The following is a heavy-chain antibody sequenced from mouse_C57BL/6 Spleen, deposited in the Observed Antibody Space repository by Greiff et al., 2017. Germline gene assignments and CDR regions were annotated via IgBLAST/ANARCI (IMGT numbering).Heavy chain of an antibody. J-gene: IGHJ4*01. CDR3: ARVDVNYAMDY. CDR2: IYPGDGDT. Sequence: VKLVESGAELVKPGASVKISCKASGYAFSSYWMNWVKQRPGKGLEWIGQIYPGDGDTNYNGKFKGKATLTADKSSSTAYMHLSSLTSEDSAVYFCARVDVNYAMDYWGQGTSVTVSS. V-gene: IGHV1-80*01. CDR1: GYAFSSYW.